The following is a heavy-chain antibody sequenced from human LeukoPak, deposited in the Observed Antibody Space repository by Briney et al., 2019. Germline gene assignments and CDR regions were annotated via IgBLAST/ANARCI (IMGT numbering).Heavy chain of an antibody. J-gene: IGHJ6*03. CDR1: GFTFDDYG. CDR3: ASGIRYYYYYMDV. D-gene: IGHD3-9*01. Sequence: GGSLRLSCAASGFTFDDYGMNWVRQAPGKGLEWISGIHWNGDTTNYAASVEGRFTISRDNAKNSLYLQMNSLRAEDTALYYCASGIRYYYYYMDVWGKGTTVTVSS. CDR2: IHWNGDTT. V-gene: IGHV3-20*04.